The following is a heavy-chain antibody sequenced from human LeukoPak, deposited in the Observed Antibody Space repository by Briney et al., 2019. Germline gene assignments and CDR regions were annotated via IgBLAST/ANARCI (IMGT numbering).Heavy chain of an antibody. D-gene: IGHD2-2*01. CDR1: GFTFSSYW. Sequence: GGSLRLSCAASGFTFSSYWMSWVRQAPGKGLEWVAVIWYDGSNKYYADSVKGRFTISRDNSKSTLYLQMNSLRAEDTAVYYCAKMCSSTSCHHFDYWGQGTLVTVSS. V-gene: IGHV3-33*06. CDR2: IWYDGSNK. CDR3: AKMCSSTSCHHFDY. J-gene: IGHJ4*02.